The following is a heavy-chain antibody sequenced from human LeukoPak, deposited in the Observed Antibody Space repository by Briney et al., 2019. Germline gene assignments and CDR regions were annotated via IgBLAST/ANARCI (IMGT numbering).Heavy chain of an antibody. CDR3: ARGSRGYSYG. Sequence: SETLSLTCTVSGASFSSGSYYWSWIRQPPGKGLEWIGYIYYSGSTNYNPSLKSRVTISVDTSKNQFSLKLSSVTAADTAVYYCARGSRGYSYGWGQGTLVTVSS. D-gene: IGHD5-18*01. CDR2: IYYSGST. CDR1: GASFSSGSYY. J-gene: IGHJ4*02. V-gene: IGHV4-61*01.